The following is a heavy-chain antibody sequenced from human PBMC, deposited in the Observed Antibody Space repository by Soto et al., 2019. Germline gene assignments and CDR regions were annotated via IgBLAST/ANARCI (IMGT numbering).Heavy chain of an antibody. CDR3: ARGYSVAVPGGGL. CDR1: GGSFSGYY. CDR2: INHSGST. J-gene: IGHJ4*02. V-gene: IGHV4-34*01. Sequence: QVQLQQWGAGLLKPSETLSLTCAVYGGSFSGYYWSWIRQPPGKGLVWIGEINHSGSTNYNPSLKSRVTISVDTSKHQFSLKLTSVTAADTAVDYCARGYSVAVPGGGLRGQGTLVTVSS. D-gene: IGHD6-19*01.